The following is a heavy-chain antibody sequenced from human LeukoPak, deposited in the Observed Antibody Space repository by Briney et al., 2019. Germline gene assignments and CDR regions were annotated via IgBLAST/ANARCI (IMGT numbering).Heavy chain of an antibody. V-gene: IGHV4-34*01. D-gene: IGHD6-6*01. J-gene: IGHJ4*02. CDR2: INHSGST. CDR3: ARRGFSSSQTGHPYYFDY. CDR1: GGSFSGYY. Sequence: SGTLSLTCAVYGGSFSGYYWSWIRQPPGKGLEWIGEINHSGSTNYNPSLKSRVTISVDTSKNQFSLKLSSVTAADTAVYYCARRGFSSSQTGHPYYFDYRGQGTLVTVSS.